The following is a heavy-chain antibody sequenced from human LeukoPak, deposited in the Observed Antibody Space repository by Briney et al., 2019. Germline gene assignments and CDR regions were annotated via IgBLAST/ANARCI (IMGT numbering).Heavy chain of an antibody. CDR2: IYTSGST. V-gene: IGHV4-61*02. D-gene: IGHD3-22*01. Sequence: SQTLSLTCTVSGGSISSGSYYWSWIRQPAGKGLEWIRRIYTSGSTNYNPSLKSRVTISVDTSKNQFSLKLSSVTAADTSVYYCAREYYDSSGYYTGDYWGQGTLVTVSS. J-gene: IGHJ4*02. CDR3: AREYYDSSGYYTGDY. CDR1: GGSISSGSYY.